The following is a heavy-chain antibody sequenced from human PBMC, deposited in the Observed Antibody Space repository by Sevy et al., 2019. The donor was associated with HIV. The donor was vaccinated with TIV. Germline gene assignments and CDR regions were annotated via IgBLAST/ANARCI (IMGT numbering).Heavy chain of an antibody. D-gene: IGHD3-3*01. V-gene: IGHV4-61*01. CDR1: GGSVSSGSYY. J-gene: IGHJ6*02. Sequence: SETLSLTCTVSGGSVSSGSYYWSWIRQPPGKGLEWIGYIYYSGSTNYNPSLKSRVTISVDTSKNQFSLKLGSVTAAETAVYYCARLTIWQYYYYYGMDVWGQGTTVTVSS. CDR3: ARLTIWQYYYYYGMDV. CDR2: IYYSGST.